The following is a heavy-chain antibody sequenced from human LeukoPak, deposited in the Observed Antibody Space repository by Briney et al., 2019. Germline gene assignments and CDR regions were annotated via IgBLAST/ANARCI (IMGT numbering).Heavy chain of an antibody. V-gene: IGHV1-8*01. Sequence: ASVKVSCKASGYTFTSYDINWVRQATGQGLEWMGWMNPNSGNTGYAQKFQGRVTMTRNTSISTAYMELSSLRSDDTAVYYCARSLYGVRVNSMDVWGQGTTVTVSS. CDR3: ARSLYGVRVNSMDV. CDR1: GYTFTSYD. D-gene: IGHD3-10*01. J-gene: IGHJ6*02. CDR2: MNPNSGNT.